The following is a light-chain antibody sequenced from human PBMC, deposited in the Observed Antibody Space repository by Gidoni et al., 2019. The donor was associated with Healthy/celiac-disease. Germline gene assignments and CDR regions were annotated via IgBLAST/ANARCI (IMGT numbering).Light chain of an antibody. CDR3: SSYAGSRV. CDR2: EVS. CDR1: SSDVGGYNY. J-gene: IGLJ2*01. Sequence: QSALTQPPSASGSPGQSVTISCTGTSSDVGGYNYVSWYQQHPGKAPKLMIYEVSKRTSGVPDRFSGSKSGNTASLTVSGLQAEDEADYYCSSYAGSRVFGGGTKLTVL. V-gene: IGLV2-8*01.